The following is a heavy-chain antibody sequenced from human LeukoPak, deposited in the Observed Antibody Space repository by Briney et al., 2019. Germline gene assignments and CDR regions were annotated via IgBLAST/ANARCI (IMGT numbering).Heavy chain of an antibody. CDR3: AREDAQEGTNAFDI. CDR2: IYYSGST. CDR1: GGSISSSSYY. V-gene: IGHV4-61*01. D-gene: IGHD2-2*01. J-gene: IGHJ3*02. Sequence: PSETLSLTCTVSGGSISSSSYYWRWIRQPPGKGLEWIGYIYYSGSTYYNPSLKSRATISVDTSKNQCSLKLSSVTAADTAVYYCAREDAQEGTNAFDIWGQGTMVTVSS.